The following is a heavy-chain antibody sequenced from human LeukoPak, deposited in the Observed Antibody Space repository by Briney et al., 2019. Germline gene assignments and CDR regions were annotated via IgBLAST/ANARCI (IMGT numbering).Heavy chain of an antibody. V-gene: IGHV3-9*01. CDR1: GFSFDDYA. J-gene: IGHJ4*02. CDR2: ISWNSGSI. CDR3: AREDGYNLDY. D-gene: IGHD5-24*01. Sequence: GGSLRLSCAASGFSFDDYAMHWVRQAPEKGLEWVSGISWNSGSIGYADSVKGRFTISRDNAKNSLYLQMNSLRAEDTAVYYCAREDGYNLDYWGQGTLVTVSS.